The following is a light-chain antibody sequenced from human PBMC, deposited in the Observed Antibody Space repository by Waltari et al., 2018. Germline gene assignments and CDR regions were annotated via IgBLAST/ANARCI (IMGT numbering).Light chain of an antibody. CDR2: GAS. Sequence: EIVMTQSPATLSVSPGERATLSCRASQSGRRNLAWYQQKPGQAPRLLIYGASTRATGIPARCSGSGSETEFTLTISSMQSEDFAVYYCQHYNNWPPITFGQGTRLEIK. CDR1: QSGRRN. V-gene: IGKV3-15*01. CDR3: QHYNNWPPIT. J-gene: IGKJ5*01.